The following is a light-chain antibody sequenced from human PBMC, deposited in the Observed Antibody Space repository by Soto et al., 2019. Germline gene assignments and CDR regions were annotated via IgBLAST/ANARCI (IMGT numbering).Light chain of an antibody. Sequence: QPVLTQPPSVSGAPGLRVTISCTGSSYNIGAGYDVHWYQQLPGTAPKLLIYGNSNRPSGVPDRFSGSKSGTSASLAITGLQAEDEADYYCQSYDSSLSGWVFGGGTKLTVL. CDR1: SYNIGAGYD. J-gene: IGLJ3*02. CDR2: GNS. CDR3: QSYDSSLSGWV. V-gene: IGLV1-40*01.